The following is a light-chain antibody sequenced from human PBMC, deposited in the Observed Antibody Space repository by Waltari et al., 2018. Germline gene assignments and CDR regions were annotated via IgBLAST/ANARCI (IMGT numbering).Light chain of an antibody. CDR2: WAS. CDR3: QQYYATPPWT. CDR1: QSVLYSSNNNNY. V-gene: IGKV4-1*01. J-gene: IGKJ1*01. Sequence: IVMTQSPDSLAVSLGERATINCKSSQSVLYSSNNNNYLAWYQQKAGQPPTLLIYWASNRASGVPDRFSGRGSGTDFTLTISSLQAEDVAVYYCQQYYATPPWTFGQGTKVEIK.